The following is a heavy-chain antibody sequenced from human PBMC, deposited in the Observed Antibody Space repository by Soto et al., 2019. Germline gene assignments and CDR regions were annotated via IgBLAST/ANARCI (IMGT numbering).Heavy chain of an antibody. CDR2: VYHTGRT. CDR1: GGSFTSGSYS. Sequence: SETLSLTCTVSGGSFTSGSYSWSWIRQPPGKGLEWIGYVYHTGRTSYNPSLKSRVSISMDTSKNQFSLNLDSVTAADTAVYFCARAFAYFDSWGKGNLVTVSS. D-gene: IGHD3-3*01. V-gene: IGHV4-61*01. J-gene: IGHJ4*02. CDR3: ARAFAYFDS.